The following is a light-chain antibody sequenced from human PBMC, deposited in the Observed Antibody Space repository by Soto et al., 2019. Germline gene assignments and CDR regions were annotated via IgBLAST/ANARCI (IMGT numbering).Light chain of an antibody. V-gene: IGKV1-39*01. CDR2: AAS. CDR3: QQSYTTASIT. CDR1: QSISRN. J-gene: IGKJ5*01. Sequence: DLPMTQSPSSLSASVGDRVTITCRASQSISRNLNWYQHKPGKAPKLLIYAASSLQNGVPSRFXGGGSGTEFTLSISSLQPEDFGTYYCQQSYTTASITFGQGTRLEIK.